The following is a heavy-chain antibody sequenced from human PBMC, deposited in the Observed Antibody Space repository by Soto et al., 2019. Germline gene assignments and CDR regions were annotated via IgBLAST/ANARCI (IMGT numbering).Heavy chain of an antibody. V-gene: IGHV3-23*01. D-gene: IGHD2-21*01. CDR2: ISGGGGAT. J-gene: IGHJ4*02. Sequence: DVQLLESGGGLVQPGGSLRLSCAASGFTFSTSAMNWVRQAPGKGLEWVSAISGGGGATYYADSVKGRFTISRDNSKNTLYLQLNSLRAEDTAVYYCAREVVWKSVTIYSFWGQGTLVTVSS. CDR1: GFTFSTSA. CDR3: AREVVWKSVTIYSF.